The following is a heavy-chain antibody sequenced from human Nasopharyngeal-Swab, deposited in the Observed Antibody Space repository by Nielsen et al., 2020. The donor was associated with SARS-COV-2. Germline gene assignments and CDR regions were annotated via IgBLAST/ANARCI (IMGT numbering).Heavy chain of an antibody. CDR1: GGSVSSGSYY. J-gene: IGHJ3*02. CDR3: ARGRQYQLLFIFVEDAFDI. D-gene: IGHD2-2*01. CDR2: IYYSGST. Sequence: SETLSLTCTVSGGSVSSGSYYWSWIRQPPGKGLEWIGYIYYSGSTNYNPSLKSRVTISVDTSKNQFSLKLSSVTAVDTAVYYCARGRQYQLLFIFVEDAFDIWGQGTMVTVSS. V-gene: IGHV4-61*01.